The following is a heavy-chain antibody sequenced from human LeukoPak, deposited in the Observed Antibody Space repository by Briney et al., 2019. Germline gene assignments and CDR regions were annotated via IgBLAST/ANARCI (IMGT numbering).Heavy chain of an antibody. CDR3: ARVSKAANPTSDSPWFDP. J-gene: IGHJ5*02. CDR2: ITSSGYYT. Sequence: GGSLRLSCAASGFTFSDYYMTWIRQAPGKGLEWVSYITSSGYYTNYGDSVKGRFTMSRDNAKKSLYLQMDSLRAEDTAVYYCARVSKAANPTSDSPWFDPWGQGTLVTVSS. D-gene: IGHD2-15*01. V-gene: IGHV3-11*05. CDR1: GFTFSDYY.